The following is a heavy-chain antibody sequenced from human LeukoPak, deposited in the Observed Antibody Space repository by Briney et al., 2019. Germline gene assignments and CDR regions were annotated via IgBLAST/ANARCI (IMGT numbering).Heavy chain of an antibody. V-gene: IGHV1-69*13. CDR1: GGTFSSYA. CDR2: IIPILGTA. J-gene: IGHJ4*02. D-gene: IGHD5-18*01. CDR3: ARPLGYSYGYFDY. Sequence: SVKVSCKASGGTFSSYAISWVRQAPGQGLEWMGGIIPILGTANYAQKFQGRVTITADESTSTAYMELSSLRSEDTAVYYCARPLGYSYGYFDYWGQGTLVTVSS.